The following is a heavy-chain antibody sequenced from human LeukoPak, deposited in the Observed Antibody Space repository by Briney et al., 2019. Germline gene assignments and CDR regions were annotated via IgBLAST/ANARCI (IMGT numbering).Heavy chain of an antibody. Sequence: PSQTLSLTCTVSGGSISSGSYYWSWIRQPPGKGLEWIGRIYTSGSTNYNPSLKSRVTISVDTSKNQFSLKLNSVTAADTAVYYCARDLYDILTGYYLFAYWGQGTLVTVSS. CDR2: IYTSGST. CDR3: ARDLYDILTGYYLFAY. CDR1: GGSISSGSYY. D-gene: IGHD3-9*01. V-gene: IGHV4-61*02. J-gene: IGHJ4*02.